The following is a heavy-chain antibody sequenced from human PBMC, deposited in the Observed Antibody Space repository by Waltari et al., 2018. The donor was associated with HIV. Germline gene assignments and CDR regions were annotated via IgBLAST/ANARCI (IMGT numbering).Heavy chain of an antibody. D-gene: IGHD2-15*01. V-gene: IGHV4-30-2*01. CDR3: ARDTEYCSGGSCYYAFDI. CDR1: GGSISSGGYS. J-gene: IGHJ3*02. Sequence: QLQLQESGSGLVKPSQTLSLTCAVSGGSISSGGYSWSWLRQPPGTGLEWIGYIYHSGSTYYNPSLKSRVTISVDRSKNQFSLKLSSVTAADTAVYYCARDTEYCSGGSCYYAFDIWGQGTMVTVSS. CDR2: IYHSGST.